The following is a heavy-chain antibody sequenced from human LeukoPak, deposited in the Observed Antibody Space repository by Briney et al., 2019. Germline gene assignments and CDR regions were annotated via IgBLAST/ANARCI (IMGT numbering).Heavy chain of an antibody. CDR1: LDSTTSNF. D-gene: IGHD1-14*01. Sequence: PSETLSLTCTVSLDSTTSNFWSWVRQPPGKGLEWIGEIQRSGSPNYNPSLQSRVTISIDRSRNQIALELSSVTAADTAVYYCAREILGGFNPGAYWGQGTLVTVSS. CDR2: IQRSGSP. J-gene: IGHJ4*02. CDR3: AREILGGFNPGAY. V-gene: IGHV4-4*02.